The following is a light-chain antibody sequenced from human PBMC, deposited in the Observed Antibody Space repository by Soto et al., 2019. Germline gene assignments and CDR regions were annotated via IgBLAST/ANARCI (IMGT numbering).Light chain of an antibody. CDR3: AAWDDSLSGPMV. J-gene: IGLJ2*01. Sequence: QPVLTQPPSASGTPGQRVTISCSGSSSNIGSNYVYWYQQLPGTAPKLLIYRNNQRPSGVPDRFSGSKSGTSASLAISGLRSEDEADYYCAAWDDSLSGPMVFGGGTKVTVL. V-gene: IGLV1-47*01. CDR2: RNN. CDR1: SSNIGSNY.